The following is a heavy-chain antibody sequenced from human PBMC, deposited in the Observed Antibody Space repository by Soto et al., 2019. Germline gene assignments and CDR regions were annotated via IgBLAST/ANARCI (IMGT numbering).Heavy chain of an antibody. Sequence: SSETLSLTCTVSGVSISSSSYYWGWIRQPPGKGLEWIGEIYHSGSTNYNPSLKSRVTISVDKSKNQFSLKLSSVTAADTAVYYCARSYDYRFDYWGQGTLVTVSS. CDR3: ARSYDYRFDY. J-gene: IGHJ4*02. CDR1: GVSISSSSYY. V-gene: IGHV4-39*07. CDR2: IYHSGST. D-gene: IGHD4-17*01.